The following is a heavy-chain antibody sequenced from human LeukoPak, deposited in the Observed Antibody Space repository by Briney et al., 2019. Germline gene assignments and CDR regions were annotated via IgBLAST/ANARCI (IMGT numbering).Heavy chain of an antibody. V-gene: IGHV5-10-1*01. CDR2: IDPSDSYT. CDR1: GYSFTSYW. CDR3: AREVSGYRDY. Sequence: GESLKLSCKGSGYSFTSYWISWVRQMPGKGLEWMGRIDPSDSYTNYSPSFQGHVTISADKSISTAYLQWSSLKASDTAMYYCAREVSGYRDYWGQGTLVTVSS. J-gene: IGHJ4*02. D-gene: IGHD5-18*01.